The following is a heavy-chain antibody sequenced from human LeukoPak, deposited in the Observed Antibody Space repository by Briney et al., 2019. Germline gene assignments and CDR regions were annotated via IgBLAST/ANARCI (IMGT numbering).Heavy chain of an antibody. V-gene: IGHV4-59*12. CDR2: IYYSGST. J-gene: IGHJ4*02. Sequence: PSETLSLTCTVSGGSISSYYWSWIRQPPGKGLEWIGYIYYSGSTNYNPSLKSRVTISVDRSKNQFSLKLSSVTAADTAVYYCARCKGRGDYPFDYWGQGTLVTVSS. D-gene: IGHD4-17*01. CDR1: GGSISSYY. CDR3: ARCKGRGDYPFDY.